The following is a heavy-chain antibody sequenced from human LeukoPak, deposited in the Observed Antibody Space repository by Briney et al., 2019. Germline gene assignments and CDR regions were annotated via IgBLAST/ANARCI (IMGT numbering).Heavy chain of an antibody. D-gene: IGHD4-17*01. Sequence: SVKVSCKASGGTFSSYAISWVRQAPGQGLEWMGGIIPIFGTANYAQKFQGRVTVTTAESTSTTYMELSSLRSEDTAVYYCARQASLRREIDYWGQGTLGTVSS. CDR2: IIPIFGTA. CDR3: ARQASLRREIDY. CDR1: GGTFSSYA. J-gene: IGHJ4*01. V-gene: IGHV1-69*05.